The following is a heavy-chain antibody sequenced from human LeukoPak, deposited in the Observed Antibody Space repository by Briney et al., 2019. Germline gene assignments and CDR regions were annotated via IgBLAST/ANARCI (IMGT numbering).Heavy chain of an antibody. CDR3: ARQRIFGVVIILGYAFDI. D-gene: IGHD3-3*01. CDR1: GGSFSGYY. V-gene: IGHV4-34*01. Sequence: SETLSLTCAVYGGSFSGYYWSWIRQPPGKGLEWIGEINHSGSTNYNPSLKSRVTISVDTSKNQFSLKLSSVTAADTAVYYCARQRIFGVVIILGYAFDIWGQGTMVTVSS. J-gene: IGHJ3*02. CDR2: INHSGST.